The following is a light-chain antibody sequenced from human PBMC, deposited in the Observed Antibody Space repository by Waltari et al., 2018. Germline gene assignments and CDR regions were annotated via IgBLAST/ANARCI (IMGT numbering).Light chain of an antibody. J-gene: IGLJ2*01. CDR2: DVS. CDR3: SSYTSSSTLGV. CDR1: SSDVGGYNS. Sequence: QSALTQPASVSGSPGQSITISCTGTSSDVGGYNSVSWYQQHPGKAPKLMIYDVSNRPSGVSNRFSGSKSGNTASLTISVLQAEDEADYYCSSYTSSSTLGVFGGGTKLTVL. V-gene: IGLV2-14*03.